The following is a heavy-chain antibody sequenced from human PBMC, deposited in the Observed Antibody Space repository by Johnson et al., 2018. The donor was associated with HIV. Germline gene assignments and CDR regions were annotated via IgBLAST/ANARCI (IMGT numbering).Heavy chain of an antibody. D-gene: IGHD3-22*01. CDR3: ARQHSYDSSGQGGGLDV. Sequence: VQLVESGGGVVRPGGSLRLSCAASGFTFDDYGMSWVRQAPGKGLEWVSGINWNGGSTGYADFVKGRFTISRENVNSSLYLQMNSLRAEDTALYYCARQHSYDSSGQGGGLDVWGQGTMVTVSS. J-gene: IGHJ3*01. CDR1: GFTFDDYG. V-gene: IGHV3-20*04. CDR2: INWNGGST.